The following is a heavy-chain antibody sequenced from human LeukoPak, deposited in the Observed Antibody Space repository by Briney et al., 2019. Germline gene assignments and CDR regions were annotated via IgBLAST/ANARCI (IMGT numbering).Heavy chain of an antibody. CDR1: GYSFTSYW. Sequence: GESLKISCKGSGYSFTSYWIGWVRQMPGEGLEWMGITYPGDSDTRYSPSFQGQVTISADKSISTAYLQWSSLKASDTAMYYCARLEGSSWSSYYYYGMDVWGQGTTDTVSS. J-gene: IGHJ6*02. CDR2: TYPGDSDT. D-gene: IGHD6-13*01. V-gene: IGHV5-51*01. CDR3: ARLEGSSWSSYYYYGMDV.